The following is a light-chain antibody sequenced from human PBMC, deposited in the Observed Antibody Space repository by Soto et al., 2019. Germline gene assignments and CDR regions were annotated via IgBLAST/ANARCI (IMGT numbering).Light chain of an antibody. CDR1: QGISSY. J-gene: IGKJ3*01. CDR2: AAS. CDR3: QQYYSYRFT. V-gene: IGKV1-8*01. Sequence: AIRMTQSPSSLSASTGDRVTITCRASQGISSYLAWYQQKPGKAPKLLIYAASTLQSGVPSRFSGSGSGTDFTLTISCLQSEDFATYYCQQYYSYRFTFGPGTKVDTK.